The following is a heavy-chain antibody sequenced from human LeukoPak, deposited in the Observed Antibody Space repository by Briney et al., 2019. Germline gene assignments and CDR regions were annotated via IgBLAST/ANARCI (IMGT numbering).Heavy chain of an antibody. Sequence: SETLSLTCTVSGGSISSYYWSWIRQPPGKGLEWIGYIYYSGSTNYNPSLKSRVTISVDTSKNQFSLRLSSVTAADTAVYYCARGTARVRGTYYYYYMDVWGKGTTVTVSS. CDR1: GGSISSYY. V-gene: IGHV4-59*12. D-gene: IGHD5-18*01. CDR3: ARGTARVRGTYYYYYMDV. J-gene: IGHJ6*03. CDR2: IYYSGST.